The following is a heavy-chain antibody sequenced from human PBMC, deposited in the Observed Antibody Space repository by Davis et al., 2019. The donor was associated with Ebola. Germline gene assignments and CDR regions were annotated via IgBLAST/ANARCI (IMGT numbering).Heavy chain of an antibody. CDR3: AKDNGYSSGWYLDY. Sequence: GESLKISCAASGFTFSSYGMHWVRQAPGKGLEWVSGISWNSGSIGYADSVKGRFTISRDNSKNTLYLQMNSLRAEDTAVYYCAKDNGYSSGWYLDYWGQGTLVTVSS. CDR1: GFTFSSYG. J-gene: IGHJ4*02. D-gene: IGHD6-19*01. V-gene: IGHV3-NL1*01. CDR2: ISWNSGSI.